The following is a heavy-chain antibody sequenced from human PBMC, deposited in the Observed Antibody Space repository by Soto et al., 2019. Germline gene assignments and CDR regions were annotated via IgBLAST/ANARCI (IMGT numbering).Heavy chain of an antibody. Sequence: PGGSLRLSCAASGFTFSSYSMNWVRQAPGKGLEWVSSISSSSSYIYYADSVKGRFTISRDNAKNSLYLQMNSLRVEDTAVYYCARAPYYFDSRGYWAYWGQGTLVTVSS. CDR2: ISSSSSYI. D-gene: IGHD3-22*01. J-gene: IGHJ4*02. CDR1: GFTFSSYS. CDR3: ARAPYYFDSRGYWAY. V-gene: IGHV3-21*01.